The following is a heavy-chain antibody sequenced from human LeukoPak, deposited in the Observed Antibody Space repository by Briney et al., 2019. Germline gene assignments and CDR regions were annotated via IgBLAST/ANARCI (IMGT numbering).Heavy chain of an antibody. V-gene: IGHV1-8*03. Sequence: GASVKVSCKASGYTFTSYDINWVRQATGQGLEWMGWTNPNSGNTGYAQKFQGRVTITRNTSISTAYMELSSLRSEDTAVYYCARGYCSSTSCPNDYWGQGTLVTVSS. J-gene: IGHJ4*02. CDR2: TNPNSGNT. CDR1: GYTFTSYD. D-gene: IGHD2-2*01. CDR3: ARGYCSSTSCPNDY.